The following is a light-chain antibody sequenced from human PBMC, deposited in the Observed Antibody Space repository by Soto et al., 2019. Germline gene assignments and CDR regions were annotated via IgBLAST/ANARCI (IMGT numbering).Light chain of an antibody. CDR3: CSYAGSRVYV. CDR1: SSDVGGYNY. J-gene: IGLJ1*01. Sequence: QSALTQPRSVSGSPGQSVTISCTGTSSDVGGYNYVSWYQQHPGKAPKLMIYDVNKRLSGVPDRFSGSKSGNTASLNISGLQAEDEADYYCCSYAGSRVYVFGTGTKLTVL. CDR2: DVN. V-gene: IGLV2-11*01.